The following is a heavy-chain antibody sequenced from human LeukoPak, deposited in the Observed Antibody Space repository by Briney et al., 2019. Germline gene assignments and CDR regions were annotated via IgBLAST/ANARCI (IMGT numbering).Heavy chain of an antibody. D-gene: IGHD3-16*01. Sequence: ASVKVSCKASGYTFTAYGVSWVRQAPGQGLEWMGWISANNGNTNYAQKVQGRVTMTRDTSTSTAYMELRSLRYDDTAVYYCSRDDGPFGGVRFDHWGQGTLVTVSS. V-gene: IGHV1-18*01. J-gene: IGHJ4*02. CDR1: GYTFTAYG. CDR2: ISANNGNT. CDR3: SRDDGPFGGVRFDH.